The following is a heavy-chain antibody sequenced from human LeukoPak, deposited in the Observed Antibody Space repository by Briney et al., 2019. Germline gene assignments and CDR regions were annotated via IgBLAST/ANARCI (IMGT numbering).Heavy chain of an antibody. D-gene: IGHD4-17*01. Sequence: SETLSLTCTVSGGSISSSSYYWSWIRQPPGKGLEWIREINHSGSTNYNQSLKSQVTISVDTSKNQFSLKLSSVTAADTAVYYCARGGTFSIYGDSQYNWFDPWGQGTLVTVSS. CDR1: GGSISSSSYY. V-gene: IGHV4-39*01. J-gene: IGHJ5*02. CDR2: INHSGST. CDR3: ARGGTFSIYGDSQYNWFDP.